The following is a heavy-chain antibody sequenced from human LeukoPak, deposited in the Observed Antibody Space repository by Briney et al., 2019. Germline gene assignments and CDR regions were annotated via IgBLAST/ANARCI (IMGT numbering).Heavy chain of an antibody. CDR1: GFTFSSYG. V-gene: IGHV3-30*03. J-gene: IGHJ5*02. CDR3: ARGSGWYRYNWFDP. Sequence: PGGSLRLSCAASGFTFSSYGMHWVRQAPGKGLEWVAVISYDGSNKYYADSVKGRFTISRDNSKNTLYLQMNSLRAEDTAVYYCARGSGWYRYNWFDPWGQGTLVTVSS. CDR2: ISYDGSNK. D-gene: IGHD6-19*01.